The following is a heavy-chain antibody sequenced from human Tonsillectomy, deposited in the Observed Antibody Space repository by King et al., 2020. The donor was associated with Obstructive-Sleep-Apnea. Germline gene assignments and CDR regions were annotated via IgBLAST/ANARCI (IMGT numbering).Heavy chain of an antibody. Sequence: DVQLVESGAEVKKPGESLRSSCKGSGYSVTSYWISCVRQMPGKGLEWMGRLDPSDSYTNYSPSFQGHVTISADKSTSTAYLQWSSLKTSDTAMYYCAFGETPIAARLTYYYYGMDVWGQGTTVTVSS. D-gene: IGHD6-6*01. CDR1: GYSVTSYW. CDR3: AFGETPIAARLTYYYYGMDV. CDR2: LDPSDSYT. V-gene: IGHV5-10-1*01. J-gene: IGHJ6*02.